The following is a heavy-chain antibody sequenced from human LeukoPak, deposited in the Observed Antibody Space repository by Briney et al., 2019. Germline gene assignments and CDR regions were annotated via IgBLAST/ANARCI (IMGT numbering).Heavy chain of an antibody. D-gene: IGHD2-2*02. J-gene: IGHJ2*01. V-gene: IGHV1-46*01. CDR3: ARNTRDLNWYFDL. CDR1: GYTFTSYY. Sequence: ASVKVSCKASGYTFTSYYMHWVRQAPGQGLEWMGIINPGGGSTSYAQKFQGRVTMTRDTSTSTVYMELSSLRSEDTAVYYCARNTRDLNWYFDLWGRGTLVTVSS. CDR2: INPGGGST.